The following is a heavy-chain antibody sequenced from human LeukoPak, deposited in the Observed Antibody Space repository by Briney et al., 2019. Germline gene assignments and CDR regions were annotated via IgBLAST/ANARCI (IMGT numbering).Heavy chain of an antibody. J-gene: IGHJ4*02. CDR3: AKDGGIAVAGIQDFDY. CDR2: ISYDGSNK. V-gene: IGHV3-30*18. D-gene: IGHD6-19*01. Sequence: GGSLILSCAASGFTFSSYGMHWVRPAPGKGLEWVAVISYDGSNKYYADSVKGRFTISRDNSKNTLYLQMNSLRAEDTAVYYCAKDGGIAVAGIQDFDYWGQGTLVTVSS. CDR1: GFTFSSYG.